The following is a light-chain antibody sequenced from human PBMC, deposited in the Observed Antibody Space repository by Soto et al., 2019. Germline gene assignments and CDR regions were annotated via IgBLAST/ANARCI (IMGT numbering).Light chain of an antibody. CDR2: DSS. Sequence: VMTQSPATLSVSPGEGATLSCRASQSVGRSLAWYQQKPGQAPRLLIFDSSTRATGSPAKFRGSGSGTEFTLTISSLQSEDFAIFYCQQYDEWPLTFGPGTKVDI. V-gene: IGKV3-15*01. J-gene: IGKJ3*01. CDR1: QSVGRS. CDR3: QQYDEWPLT.